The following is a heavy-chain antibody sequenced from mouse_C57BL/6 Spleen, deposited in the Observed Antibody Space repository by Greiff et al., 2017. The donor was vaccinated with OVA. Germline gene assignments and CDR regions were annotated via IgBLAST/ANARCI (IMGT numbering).Heavy chain of an antibody. D-gene: IGHD2-5*01. CDR3: ARLDSNYTDYCDY. V-gene: IGHV1-64*01. Sequence: QVQLQQPGAELVKPGASVKLSCKASGYTFTSYWMHWVKQRPGQGLEWIGMIHPNSGSTNYNEKFKSKATLTVDKSSSTAYMQLSSLTSEDSAVYYCARLDSNYTDYCDYWGQGTTLTVSS. CDR2: IHPNSGST. J-gene: IGHJ2*01. CDR1: GYTFTSYW.